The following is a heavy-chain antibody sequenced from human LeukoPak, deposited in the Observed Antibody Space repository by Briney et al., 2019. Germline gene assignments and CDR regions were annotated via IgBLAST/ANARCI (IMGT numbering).Heavy chain of an antibody. D-gene: IGHD3-16*02. CDR1: GFTLSDYY. J-gene: IGHJ4*02. V-gene: IGHV3-66*01. CDR3: AFGRYPFDY. CDR2: IHSGGTI. Sequence: GGSLGLSCAASGFTLSDYYMSWVRQAPGKGLEWVSLIHSGGTIYYTDSVKGRFTISRDNSKNTLYLQMNSLTIEDTAVYYCAFGRYPFDYWGQGTLVTVSS.